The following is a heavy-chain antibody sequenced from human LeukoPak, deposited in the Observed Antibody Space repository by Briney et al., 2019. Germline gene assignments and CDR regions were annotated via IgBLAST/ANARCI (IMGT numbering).Heavy chain of an antibody. D-gene: IGHD5-12*01. V-gene: IGHV1-24*01. CDR3: ATGISGYDYDY. CDR2: FDPEDGET. J-gene: IGHJ4*02. Sequence: ASVKVSCKVAGYTLTELSMHWVRQAPGKGLEWMGGFDPEDGETIYAQKFQGRVTMIEDTSTDTAYMELSSLRSEDTAVYYCATGISGYDYDYWGQGTLVAVSS. CDR1: GYTLTELS.